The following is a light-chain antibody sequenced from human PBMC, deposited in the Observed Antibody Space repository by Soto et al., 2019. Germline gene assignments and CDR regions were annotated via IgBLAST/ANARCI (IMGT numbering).Light chain of an antibody. Sequence: DVVMTQSPLSLPVTLGQPASISCRSSQSLLYSDGNTYLTWFQQSPGQSPRRLIYKVSNRDSGVPERFSGSGSDTDFTLKISRVEAEDVGVYYCMQGTQWPFTFGPGTKVDIK. CDR2: KVS. J-gene: IGKJ3*01. CDR1: QSLLYSDGNTY. CDR3: MQGTQWPFT. V-gene: IGKV2-30*01.